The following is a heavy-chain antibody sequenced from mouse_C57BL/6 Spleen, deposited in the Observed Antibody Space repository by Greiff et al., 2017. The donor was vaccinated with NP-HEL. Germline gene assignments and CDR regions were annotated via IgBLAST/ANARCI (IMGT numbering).Heavy chain of an antibody. V-gene: IGHV5-6*01. CDR2: ISSGGSYT. D-gene: IGHD2-1*01. Sequence: EVKLMESGGDLVKPGGSLKLSCAASGFTFSSYGMSWVRQTPDKRLEWVATISSGGSYTYYPASVKGRFTISRDNAKNTLYLQMSSLKSEDTAMYYCATDGNYFDYWGQGTTLTVSS. J-gene: IGHJ2*01. CDR1: GFTFSSYG. CDR3: ATDGNYFDY.